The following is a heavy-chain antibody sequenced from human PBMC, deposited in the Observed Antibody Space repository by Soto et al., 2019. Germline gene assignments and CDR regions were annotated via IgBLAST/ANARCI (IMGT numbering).Heavy chain of an antibody. V-gene: IGHV1-69*02. CDR3: ARGYCSSTSCYEYGMDV. CDR1: GGTFSSYT. J-gene: IGHJ6*02. D-gene: IGHD2-2*01. CDR2: IIPILGIA. Sequence: QVQLVQSGAEVKKPGSSVKVSCKASGGTFSSYTISWVRQAPGKGLEWMGRIIPILGIANYAQKFQGRVTITADKSTSTAYMELSSLRSEDTAVYYCARGYCSSTSCYEYGMDVWGQGTTVTVSS.